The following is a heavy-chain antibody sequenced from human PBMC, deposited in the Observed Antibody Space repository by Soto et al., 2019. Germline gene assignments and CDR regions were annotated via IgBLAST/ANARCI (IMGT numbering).Heavy chain of an antibody. CDR1: GYIFSNYG. D-gene: IGHD2-2*01. Sequence: ASVKVSCKTSGYIFSNYGITWVRQAPGEGLEWMGWISGYNGKTSYTQRLQGRVTMTTDTSTNTAYMELTSLRSDDTAVYYCARDEVPAANGLDSWGQGTLVTVSS. J-gene: IGHJ5*01. V-gene: IGHV1-18*01. CDR3: ARDEVPAANGLDS. CDR2: ISGYNGKT.